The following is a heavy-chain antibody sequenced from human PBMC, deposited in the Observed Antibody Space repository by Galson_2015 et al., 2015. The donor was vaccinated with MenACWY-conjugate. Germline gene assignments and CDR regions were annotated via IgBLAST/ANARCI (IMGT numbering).Heavy chain of an antibody. J-gene: IGHJ4*02. V-gene: IGHV3-48*01. CDR3: ARVRSGGYFDS. CDR2: INSRSSTI. D-gene: IGHD3-22*01. CDR1: GFTLSTYS. Sequence: SLRLSCAASGFTLSTYSRSWVRQAPGKGLEWVSYINSRSSTISYADSVKGRITISRDNAKNSLYLQVNSLRAEDTAVYYCARVRSGGYFDSWGLGTLVTVSS.